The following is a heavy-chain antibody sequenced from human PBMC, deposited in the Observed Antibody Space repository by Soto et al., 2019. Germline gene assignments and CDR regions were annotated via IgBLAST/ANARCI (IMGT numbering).Heavy chain of an antibody. V-gene: IGHV5-51*01. D-gene: IGHD1-1*01. CDR3: AMTTSGDH. J-gene: IGHJ4*02. CDR2: IYPNDSDT. CDR1: GNNFITYW. Sequence: PGESLKISCKGSGNNFITYWIGWVRQKPGKGLEWMGMIYPNDSDTRYSPSFQGQVTISADRSINTAYLQWSSLKASDTAMYYCAMTTSGDHWGPGTLVTVSS.